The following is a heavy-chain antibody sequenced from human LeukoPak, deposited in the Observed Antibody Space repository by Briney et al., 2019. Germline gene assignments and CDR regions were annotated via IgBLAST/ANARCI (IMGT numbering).Heavy chain of an antibody. D-gene: IGHD3-9*01. Sequence: PSETLSLTCTVSGGSISSHYWSWIRQPPGKGLEWIGYIYYSGSTIYNPSLKSRVTISVDTSKNQFSLKLSSVTAADTAVYYCARARGGNYDILTGYSNYFDYWGLGTLVTVSS. V-gene: IGHV4-59*11. CDR2: IYYSGST. CDR3: ARARGGNYDILTGYSNYFDY. J-gene: IGHJ4*02. CDR1: GGSISSHY.